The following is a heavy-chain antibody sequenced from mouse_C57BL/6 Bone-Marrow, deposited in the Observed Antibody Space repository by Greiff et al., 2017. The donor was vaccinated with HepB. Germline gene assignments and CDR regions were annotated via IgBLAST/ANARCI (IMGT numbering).Heavy chain of an antibody. J-gene: IGHJ2*01. D-gene: IGHD1-1*01. CDR1: GFTFSSYA. Sequence: EVKLVESGGGLVKPGGSLKLSCAASGFTFSSYAMSWVRQTPEKRLEWVATISDGGSYTYYPDNVKGRFTISRDNAKNNLYLQMSHLKSEDTAMYYCACQSPIYYYGSSYLDYWGQGTTLTVSS. CDR3: ACQSPIYYYGSSYLDY. V-gene: IGHV5-4*03. CDR2: ISDGGSYT.